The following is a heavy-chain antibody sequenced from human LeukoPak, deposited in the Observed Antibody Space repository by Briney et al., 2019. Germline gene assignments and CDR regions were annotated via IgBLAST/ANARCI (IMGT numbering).Heavy chain of an antibody. CDR1: GGSISSGDYY. V-gene: IGHV4-30-4*08. J-gene: IGHJ4*02. CDR2: IYYSGST. D-gene: IGHD3-22*01. CDR3: ARELVPDYDSSGYFDY. Sequence: PSETLSLTCTVSGGSISSGDYYWSWIRQPPGKGLEWIGYIYYSGSTYYNPSLKSRVTISVDTSKNQFSLKLSSVTAADTAVYYCARELVPDYDSSGYFDYWGQGTLVTVSS.